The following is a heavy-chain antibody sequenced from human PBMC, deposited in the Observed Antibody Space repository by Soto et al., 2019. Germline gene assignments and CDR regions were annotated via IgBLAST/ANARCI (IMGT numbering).Heavy chain of an antibody. V-gene: IGHV3-48*02. CDR1: GFTFSTDS. CDR2: ISTSGATR. CDR3: ARFFGSGFDY. D-gene: IGHD6-19*01. Sequence: EVQLVESGGGLVQPGGSLRLSCVAGGFTFSTDSMNWVRQAPGKGLEWVAHISTSGATRYYADSVKGRFTISRDNAKTSLYLQMDSLRNEDTAVYYCARFFGSGFDYWGQGTLVTVSS. J-gene: IGHJ4*02.